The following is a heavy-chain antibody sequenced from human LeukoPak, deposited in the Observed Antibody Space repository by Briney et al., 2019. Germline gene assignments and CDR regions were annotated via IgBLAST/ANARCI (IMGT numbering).Heavy chain of an antibody. CDR2: IYYSGST. V-gene: IGHV4-59*01. CDR3: ARGGMVRGQPFKYWYFDL. Sequence: SETLSLTCTVSGGSISSYYWSWIRQPPGKGLEWIGYIYYSGSTNYNPSLKSRVTISVDTSKNQFSLKLSSVTAADTAVYYCARGGMVRGQPFKYWYFDLWGRGTLVTVSS. D-gene: IGHD3-10*01. CDR1: GGSISSYY. J-gene: IGHJ2*01.